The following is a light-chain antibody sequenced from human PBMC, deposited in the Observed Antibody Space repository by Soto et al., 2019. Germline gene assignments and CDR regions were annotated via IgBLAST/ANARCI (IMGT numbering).Light chain of an antibody. V-gene: IGKV3-20*01. Sequence: EVVLTQSPGTLSLSPGERATLSCRASQSVSSSYLAWHQQKPGQAPRLLIYATSSRAYGIPDRFSGSGSGTEFTLTINRLEPEDFVVYYCQQYSGSPMYTFGQGTKLEIK. CDR2: ATS. CDR3: QQYSGSPMYT. CDR1: QSVSSSY. J-gene: IGKJ2*01.